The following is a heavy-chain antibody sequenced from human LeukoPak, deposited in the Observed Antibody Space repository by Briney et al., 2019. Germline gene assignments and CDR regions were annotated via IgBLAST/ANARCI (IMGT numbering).Heavy chain of an antibody. CDR3: ARGYNYGSVTFDY. D-gene: IGHD5-18*01. CDR1: GYSFTSYW. V-gene: IGHV5-51*01. CDR2: IYPGDSDT. Sequence: GESLKISCKGSGYSFTSYWIGWVRQLPGKGLEWMGIIYPGDSDTTTSPSFQGQVTISADKSISTAYLQWSSLKASDTAMYYCARGYNYGSVTFDYWGQGTLVTVSS. J-gene: IGHJ4*02.